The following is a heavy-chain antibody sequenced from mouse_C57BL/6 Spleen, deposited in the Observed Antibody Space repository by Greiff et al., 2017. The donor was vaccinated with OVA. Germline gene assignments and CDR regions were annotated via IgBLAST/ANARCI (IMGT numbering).Heavy chain of an antibody. V-gene: IGHV1-52*01. J-gene: IGHJ2*01. Sequence: QVQLQQPGAELVRPGSSVKLSCKASGYTFTSYWMHWVKQRPIQGLEWIGNIDPSDSETHYNQKFKDKATLTVDESSSTAYMQLSSLTSEDSAVYYCASLGSGTGYWGQGTTLTVSS. CDR1: GYTFTSYW. CDR2: IDPSDSET. D-gene: IGHD3-2*02. CDR3: ASLGSGTGY.